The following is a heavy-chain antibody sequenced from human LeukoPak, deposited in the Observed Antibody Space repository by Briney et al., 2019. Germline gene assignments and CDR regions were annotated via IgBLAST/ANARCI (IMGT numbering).Heavy chain of an antibody. CDR3: ARLNSYYDSWTGLYY. J-gene: IGHJ4*02. CDR2: IYPGDSDT. CDR1: GSSFTNYW. D-gene: IGHD3-9*01. Sequence: GESLQISCQGSGSSFTNYWIGWVRQVPGKGLEWMGIIYPGDSDTRYSPSFQGQVTISADKSISTAYLQWSSLKASHTAMYYCARLNSYYDSWTGLYYLGQGTLVTVSS. V-gene: IGHV5-51*01.